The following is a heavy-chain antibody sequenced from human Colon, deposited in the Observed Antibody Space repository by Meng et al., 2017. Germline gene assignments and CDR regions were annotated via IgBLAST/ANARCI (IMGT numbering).Heavy chain of an antibody. CDR3: ARDRKHYGERGWFDP. CDR2: IYYSGST. V-gene: IGHV4-30-4*08. J-gene: IGHJ5*02. D-gene: IGHD4-17*01. CDR1: GGSGSSPSYY. Sequence: GQRQASGPSVGRPSESLPLTCTLSGGSGSSPSYYWSWIRQTPGKGLEWIGYIYYSGSTYSNASLKSRVTISIDRSKNQFSLKLSSVTAADTAVYYCARDRKHYGERGWFDPWGQGTLVTVSS.